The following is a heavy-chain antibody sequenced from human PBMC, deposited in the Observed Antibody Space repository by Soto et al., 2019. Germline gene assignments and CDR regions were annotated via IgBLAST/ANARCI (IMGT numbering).Heavy chain of an antibody. CDR2: INHGGST. J-gene: IGHJ5*02. CDR3: ARTDIVTTNWFDP. D-gene: IGHD5-12*01. Sequence: WTWIRQSPGKGLEWIGEINHGGSTNYNPSLKSRVTISIDTSKNQFSLKLTSVTAADTSVYYWARTDIVTTNWFDPWGQGTLVTVSS. V-gene: IGHV4-34*01.